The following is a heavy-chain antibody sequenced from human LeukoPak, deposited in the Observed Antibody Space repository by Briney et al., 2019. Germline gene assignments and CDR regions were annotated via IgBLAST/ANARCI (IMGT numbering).Heavy chain of an antibody. V-gene: IGHV4-39*07. D-gene: IGHD1-1*01. CDR3: AREAINWNYRDY. CDR2: IYYSGST. Sequence: SETLSLTCAVSGGSVSNTNYYWGWIRQPPGKGLEWIGSIYYSGSTHYSPSLKSRVTISVDTSKNQFSLKVSSVTAADTAVYYCAREAINWNYRDYWGQGSLVTVSS. CDR1: GGSVSNTNYY. J-gene: IGHJ4*02.